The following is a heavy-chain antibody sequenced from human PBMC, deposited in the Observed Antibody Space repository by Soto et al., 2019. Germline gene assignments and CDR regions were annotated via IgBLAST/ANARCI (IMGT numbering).Heavy chain of an antibody. V-gene: IGHV1-18*01. CDR2: ISAYNGNT. Sequence: QVQLVQSGAEVKKPGASVKVSCKASGYTFTSYGISWVRQAPGQGLEWMGWISAYNGNTKYAQKVQGRVTMTTETATSTAYMEVRSLRSDDTAVYYCARDAAAGLNDYWGQGTLVTVSS. CDR1: GYTFTSYG. J-gene: IGHJ4*02. CDR3: ARDAAAGLNDY. D-gene: IGHD6-13*01.